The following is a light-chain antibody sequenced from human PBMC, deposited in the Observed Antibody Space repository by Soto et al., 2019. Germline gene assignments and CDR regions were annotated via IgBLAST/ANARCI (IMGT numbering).Light chain of an antibody. CDR2: EVT. CDR1: SSDVGAYNF. V-gene: IGLV2-14*01. CDR3: SSYTSSNTPYV. J-gene: IGLJ1*01. Sequence: QSVLTQPASVSGSPGQSITISCTGSSSDVGAYNFVSWYQHHPGKAPKLIPYEVTTHPSGVSSRFSGSKSGNTASLTISGLQADDEANYYRSSYTSSNTPYVFGTGTKVTVL.